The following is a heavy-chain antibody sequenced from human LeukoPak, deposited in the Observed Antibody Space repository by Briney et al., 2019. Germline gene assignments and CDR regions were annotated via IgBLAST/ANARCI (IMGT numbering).Heavy chain of an antibody. CDR2: ISSNGGST. CDR3: ARVDYDFWSGSGNWFDP. Sequence: GGSLRLSCVASGFTFSSYEMNWVRQAPGKGLEYVSAISSNGGSTYYANSVKGRFTISRDNSKNTLYLQMGSLRAEDMAVYYCARVDYDFWSGSGNWFDPWGQGTLVTVSS. V-gene: IGHV3-64*01. CDR1: GFTFSSYE. J-gene: IGHJ5*02. D-gene: IGHD3-3*01.